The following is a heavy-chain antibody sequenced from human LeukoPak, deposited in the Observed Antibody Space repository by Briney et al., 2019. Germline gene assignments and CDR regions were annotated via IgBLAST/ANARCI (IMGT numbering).Heavy chain of an antibody. CDR3: ARDLRRDYGSGSYYKGYYYYYMDV. V-gene: IGHV4-61*02. Sequence: SQTLSLTCTDSGGSISSGNYYWSWIRQPAGKGLEWIGRIYTSGSTNYNPSLKSRVTISVDTSKNQFSLKLSSVTAADTAVYYCARDLRRDYGSGSYYKGYYYYYMDVWGKGTTVTVSS. J-gene: IGHJ6*03. CDR2: IYTSGST. CDR1: GGSISSGNYY. D-gene: IGHD3-10*01.